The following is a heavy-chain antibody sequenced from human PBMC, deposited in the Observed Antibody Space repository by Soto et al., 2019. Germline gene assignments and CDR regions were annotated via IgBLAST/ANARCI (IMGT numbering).Heavy chain of an antibody. Sequence: GGSLRLSCAASGFTFSSYSMNWVRQAPGKGLEWVSSISSSSSYIYYADSVKGRFTISRDNAKNSLYLQMNSLRAEDTAVYYCARDTVRATPYDAFDIWGQGTMVTVSS. CDR3: ARDTVRATPYDAFDI. CDR2: ISSSSSYI. V-gene: IGHV3-21*01. D-gene: IGHD1-26*01. J-gene: IGHJ3*02. CDR1: GFTFSSYS.